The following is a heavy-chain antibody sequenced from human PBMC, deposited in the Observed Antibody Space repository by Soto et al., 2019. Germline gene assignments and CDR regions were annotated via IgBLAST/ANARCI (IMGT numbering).Heavy chain of an antibody. CDR2: ISGGGRPI. V-gene: IGHV3-48*02. Sequence: GGSLRLSCAASGLTFCTFSMNWVRQAPGRGLEWISYISGGGRPISYADSVKGRFTISRDNAKNSLYLQMDSLTDEDTAVYYCARDLGWAFDSWGQGTLVTVSS. CDR1: GLTFCTFS. J-gene: IGHJ4*02. CDR3: ARDLGWAFDS. D-gene: IGHD6-19*01.